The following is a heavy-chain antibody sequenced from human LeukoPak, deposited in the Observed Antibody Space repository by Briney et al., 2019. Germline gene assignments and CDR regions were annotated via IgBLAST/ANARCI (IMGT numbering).Heavy chain of an antibody. CDR2: IKQDGSER. J-gene: IGHJ4*02. Sequence: PGGSLRLSCAASGFTFSDYWMHWVRQAPGRGLEWVANIKQDGSERYYEDSVKGRFTITRDNAKNSLSLQMNSLRVEDTAVYYCVRAIAAAASYWGQGTLVTVSS. CDR3: VRAIAAAASY. V-gene: IGHV3-7*01. D-gene: IGHD6-13*01. CDR1: GFTFSDYW.